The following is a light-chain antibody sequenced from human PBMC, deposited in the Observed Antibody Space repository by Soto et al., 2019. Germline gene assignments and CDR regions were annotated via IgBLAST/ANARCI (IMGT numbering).Light chain of an antibody. CDR3: EQYGSSPFT. V-gene: IGKV3-20*01. CDR1: QSVSSSY. CDR2: GSS. J-gene: IGKJ3*01. Sequence: DIVLTPSPGTLSLSPGERATLSCRASQSVSSSYLAWYQQKPGQAPRLLLYGSSSSATGIPDRFSGSGSGTAFTLTIRRLEPEDFAVYYCEQYGSSPFTFGPGTKVDIK.